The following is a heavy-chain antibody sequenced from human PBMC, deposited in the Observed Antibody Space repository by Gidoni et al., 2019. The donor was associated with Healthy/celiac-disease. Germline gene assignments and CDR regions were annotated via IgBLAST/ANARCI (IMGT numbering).Heavy chain of an antibody. CDR2: ISAYNGNT. D-gene: IGHD3-22*01. CDR1: GYTFTSYG. Sequence: QVQLVQSGAEVKKPGASVKVSCTASGYTFTSYGISWVRQAPGQGLEWMGWISAYNGNTNYAQKLQGRVTMTTDTSTSTAYMELRSLRSDDTAVYYCARDEGYSYGYSYYYDSSGPGRFDYWGQGTLVTVSS. J-gene: IGHJ4*02. CDR3: ARDEGYSYGYSYYYDSSGPGRFDY. V-gene: IGHV1-18*01.